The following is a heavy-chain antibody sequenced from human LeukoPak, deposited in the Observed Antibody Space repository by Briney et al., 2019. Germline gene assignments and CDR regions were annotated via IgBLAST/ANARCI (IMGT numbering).Heavy chain of an antibody. CDR3: ARGLPPRRNYDSSGYYSYYFDY. J-gene: IGHJ4*02. D-gene: IGHD3-22*01. CDR2: INPSGGST. V-gene: IGHV1-46*01. Sequence: ASVKVSCKASGYTFTSYYMHWVRLAPGQGLEWMGIINPSGGSTSYAQKFQGRVTMTRDMSTSTVYMELSSLRSEDTAVYYCARGLPPRRNYDSSGYYSYYFDYWGQGTLVTVSS. CDR1: GYTFTSYY.